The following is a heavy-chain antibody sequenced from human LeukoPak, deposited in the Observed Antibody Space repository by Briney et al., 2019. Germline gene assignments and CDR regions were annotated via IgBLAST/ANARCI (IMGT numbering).Heavy chain of an antibody. J-gene: IGHJ3*02. CDR1: GLTLSNYA. V-gene: IGHV3-23*01. CDR2: ISGSRAST. D-gene: IGHD3-16*01. CDR3: ARDSLGFRAFDI. Sequence: GGSLRLSCAASGLTLSNYAMSWVRQAPGKGLEWVSAISGSRASTYYADSVKGRFTISRDNSKNILDLQMNSLRAEDTAVYYCARDSLGFRAFDIWGQGTMITVSS.